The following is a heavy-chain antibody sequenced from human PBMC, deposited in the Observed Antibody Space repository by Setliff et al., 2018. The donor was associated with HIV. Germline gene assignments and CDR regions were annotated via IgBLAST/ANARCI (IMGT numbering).Heavy chain of an antibody. D-gene: IGHD3-16*01. CDR1: GFAFSFYA. J-gene: IGHJ4*02. CDR2: ISSSSSYI. CDR3: ARDFPSYPGGNY. Sequence: GGSLRLSCAASGFAFSFYAMNWVRQAPGKGLEWVSSISSSSSYIYYADSVKGRFTISRDNAKNSLYLQMDSLRAEDTAVYYCARDFPSYPGGNYWGQGALVTVSS. V-gene: IGHV3-21*01.